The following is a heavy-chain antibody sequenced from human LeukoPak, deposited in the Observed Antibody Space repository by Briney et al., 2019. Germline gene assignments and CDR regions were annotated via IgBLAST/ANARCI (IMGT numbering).Heavy chain of an antibody. Sequence: ASVKVSCKASGYTFTSYAMHWVRQAPGQRLEWMGWISSYNANTNYAQKFQGRVTMTTDTSTSTAYMELRSLRSDDTAVYYCARTPQGDILTGYYQSGAFDIWGQGTMVTVSS. CDR3: ARTPQGDILTGYYQSGAFDI. CDR1: GYTFTSYA. CDR2: ISSYNANT. D-gene: IGHD3-9*01. V-gene: IGHV1-3*01. J-gene: IGHJ3*02.